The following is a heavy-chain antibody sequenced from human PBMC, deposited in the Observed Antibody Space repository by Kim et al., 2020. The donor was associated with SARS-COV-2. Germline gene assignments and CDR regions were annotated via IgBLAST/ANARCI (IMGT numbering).Heavy chain of an antibody. V-gene: IGHV7-4-1*02. D-gene: IGHD6-19*01. Sequence: QGFTGRFVFSLDTSVSTAYLQISSLKAEDTAVYYCARGYSSGWSDAFDIWGQGTMVTVSS. J-gene: IGHJ3*02. CDR3: ARGYSSGWSDAFDI.